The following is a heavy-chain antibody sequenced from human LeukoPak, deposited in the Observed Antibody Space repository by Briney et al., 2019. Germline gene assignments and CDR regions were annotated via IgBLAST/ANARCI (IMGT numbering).Heavy chain of an antibody. CDR2: IYYSGNT. Sequence: SETLSLTCTVSGGSISSHYWSWIRQPPGKGLEWIGYIYYSGNTNYNPSLKSRVTISVDTSKNQFSLKLRSVTAADTAVYYCARDSNRSYYYYMDVWGKGTTVTVSS. D-gene: IGHD2-2*01. CDR3: ARDSNRSYYYYMDV. CDR1: GGSISSHY. V-gene: IGHV4-59*11. J-gene: IGHJ6*03.